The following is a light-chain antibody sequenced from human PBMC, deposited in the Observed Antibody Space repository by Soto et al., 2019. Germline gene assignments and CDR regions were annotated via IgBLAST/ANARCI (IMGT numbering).Light chain of an antibody. CDR3: QTWGTGTWV. CDR2: LNSDGSH. V-gene: IGLV4-69*01. Sequence: QSVLTQSPSASASLGASVKLTCTLSSGHSSYAIAWHQQQPEKGPRYLMKLNSDGSHRKGDGIPDRFSGSSSGAERYLTISSLQSEDEADYYCQTWGTGTWVFGGGTKLTVL. J-gene: IGLJ3*02. CDR1: SGHSSYA.